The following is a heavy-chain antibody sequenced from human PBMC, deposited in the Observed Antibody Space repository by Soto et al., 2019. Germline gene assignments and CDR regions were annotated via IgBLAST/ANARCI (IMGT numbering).Heavy chain of an antibody. D-gene: IGHD5-12*01. J-gene: IGHJ4*02. CDR2: ISYDGSNK. CDR3: AKDLGRDGYLPNDY. Sequence: GGSLRLSCAASGFTFSSYGMHWVRQAPGKGLEWVAVISYDGSNKYYADSVKGRFTISRDNSKNTLYLQMNSLRAEDTAVYYCAKDLGRDGYLPNDYWGQGTLVTVSS. CDR1: GFTFSSYG. V-gene: IGHV3-30*18.